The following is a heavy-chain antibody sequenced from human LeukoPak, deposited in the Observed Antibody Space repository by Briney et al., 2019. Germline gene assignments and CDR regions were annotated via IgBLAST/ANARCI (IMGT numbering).Heavy chain of an antibody. Sequence: ASVKVSCKASGYTFTSYYMHWVRQAPGQGLEWMGIIKPSGGSTSYAQKFQGRVTMTRDTSTSTVYMELSSLRSEDTAVYYCASLVGWSVYYTDAFGIWGQGTMVTVSS. CDR3: ASLVGWSVYYTDAFGI. D-gene: IGHD3-3*01. J-gene: IGHJ3*02. CDR2: IKPSGGST. V-gene: IGHV1-46*03. CDR1: GYTFTSYY.